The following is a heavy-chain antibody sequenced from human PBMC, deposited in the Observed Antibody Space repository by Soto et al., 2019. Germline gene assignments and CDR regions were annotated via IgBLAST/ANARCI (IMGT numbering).Heavy chain of an antibody. J-gene: IGHJ2*01. V-gene: IGHV3-33*01. D-gene: IGHD2-21*02. CDR3: ARDVMVTAMVMWYFDL. Sequence: QVQLVESGGGVVQPGRSLRLSCAASGFTFSSYGMHWVRQAPGKGLEWVAVIWYDGSNKYYADSVKGRFTISRDNSKNTLYLQMNSRRAGATAVYYCARDVMVTAMVMWYFDLWGRGTLVTVSS. CDR1: GFTFSSYG. CDR2: IWYDGSNK.